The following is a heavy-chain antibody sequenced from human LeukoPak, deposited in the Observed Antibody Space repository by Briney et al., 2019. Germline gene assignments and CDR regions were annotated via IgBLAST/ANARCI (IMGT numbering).Heavy chain of an antibody. CDR3: ARHDGATIFDY. CDR2: IYYSGST. V-gene: IGHV4-39*01. CDR1: GGSISSSSYY. D-gene: IGHD5-24*01. J-gene: IGHJ4*02. Sequence: SETLSLTCTVSGGSISSSSYYWGWIRQPPGKGLEWIGSIYYSGSTYYNPSLKSRVTISVDTSKNQFSLKLSPVTAADTAVYYCARHDGATIFDYWGQGTLVTVSS.